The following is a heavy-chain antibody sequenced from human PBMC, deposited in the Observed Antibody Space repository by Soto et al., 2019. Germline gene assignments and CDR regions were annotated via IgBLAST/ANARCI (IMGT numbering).Heavy chain of an antibody. J-gene: IGHJ4*02. CDR1: GFTFSSCA. CDR3: AIRASYYDSSGYFDY. D-gene: IGHD3-22*01. V-gene: IGHV3-23*01. CDR2: IIDSGGST. Sequence: GGSLRLSCAASGFTFSSCAMGWVGQAPGKGLEWVSDIIDSGGSTYYADSVKGRFTISRDNAKNTLYLQMNSLRAEDTAVYYCAIRASYYDSSGYFDYWGQGTLVTVSS.